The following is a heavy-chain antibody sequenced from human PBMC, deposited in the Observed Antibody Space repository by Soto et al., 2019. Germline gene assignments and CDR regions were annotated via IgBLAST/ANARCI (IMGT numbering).Heavy chain of an antibody. CDR2: INPSGGAT. CDR3: AIDYYGYHCHVKAF. CDR1: GYTFTSYF. V-gene: IGHV1-46*01. D-gene: IGHD3-10*01. Sequence: ASVKVSCKASGYTFTSYFMHWVRQAPGQGLEWMGIINPSGGATTYAQKFQGRVTMTRDTSTSTVYMELSSLRSEDTAIYFCAIDYYGYHCHVKAFCGQGTSVTGS. J-gene: IGHJ6*02.